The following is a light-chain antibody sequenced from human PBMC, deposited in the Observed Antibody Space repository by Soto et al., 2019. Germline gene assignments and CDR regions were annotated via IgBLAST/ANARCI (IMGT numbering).Light chain of an antibody. J-gene: IGLJ3*02. V-gene: IGLV2-23*02. CDR3: CSYAGSGKVV. CDR2: EVS. CDR1: SSDIGSYNL. Sequence: QSALTQPASVSGSLGQSISISCTGTSSDIGSYNLVSWYQQYPGKAPKLMILEVSERPSGVSNRFSGSKSGDTASLTISGLQAEDEADYYCCSYAGSGKVVFGGGTKPTVL.